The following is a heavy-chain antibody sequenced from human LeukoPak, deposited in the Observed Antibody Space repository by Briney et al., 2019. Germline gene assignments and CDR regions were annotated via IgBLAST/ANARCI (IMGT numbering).Heavy chain of an antibody. V-gene: IGHV1-24*01. Sequence: ASVKVSCKVSGYTLTELSMQWVRQAPGKGLEWMGGFDPEDGETIYAQKFQGRVTMTEDTSTDTAYMELSSLRSEDPAVYYCATAVFGVVIVPNYFDYWGQGTLVAVSS. J-gene: IGHJ4*02. CDR3: ATAVFGVVIVPNYFDY. CDR1: GYTLTELS. CDR2: FDPEDGET. D-gene: IGHD3-3*01.